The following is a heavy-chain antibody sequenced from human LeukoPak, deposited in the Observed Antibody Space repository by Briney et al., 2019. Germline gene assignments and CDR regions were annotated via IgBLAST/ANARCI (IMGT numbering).Heavy chain of an antibody. D-gene: IGHD3-22*01. CDR3: ARDLGYYDSSGYRNWLDP. CDR1: GGSISSGSYY. V-gene: IGHV4-61*02. J-gene: IGHJ5*02. CDR2: VYTSGST. Sequence: SETLSLTCTVSGGSISSGSYYWSWIRQPAGKELEWIGRVYTSGSTNYNPSLKSRVTISVDTSKNQFSLKLTSVTAADTAVYYCARDLGYYDSSGYRNWLDPWGQGTLVTVSS.